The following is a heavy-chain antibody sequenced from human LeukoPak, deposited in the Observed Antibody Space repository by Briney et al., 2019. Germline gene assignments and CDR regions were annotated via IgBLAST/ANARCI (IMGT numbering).Heavy chain of an antibody. D-gene: IGHD2-15*01. CDR3: ARHASDCSAGSCYTYFDP. Sequence: SEALSLTCTVSGDSISRSSSYWGRMRQRPGKGLEWIGSFQYGGATYYNPSLKSRVTKSVDTSKNQFSLKLNSVTAADTAVYYCARHASDCSAGSCYTYFDPCGQGTLVTVSS. CDR2: FQYGGAT. J-gene: IGHJ5*02. V-gene: IGHV4-39*01. CDR1: GDSISRSSSY.